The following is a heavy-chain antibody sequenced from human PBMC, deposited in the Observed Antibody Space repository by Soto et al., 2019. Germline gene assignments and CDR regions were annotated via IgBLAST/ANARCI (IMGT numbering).Heavy chain of an antibody. CDR2: ISAYNGNT. CDR1: GYTFTSYG. CDR3: ARDGAQVGFGELSDAFDI. D-gene: IGHD3-10*01. Sequence: QVPLVQSGAEVKKPGASVKVSCKASGYTFTSYGISWVRQAPGQGLEWMGWISAYNGNTNYAQKLKGRVTMTTDTSTGTAYMELRSLRSDDTAVYYCARDGAQVGFGELSDAFDIWGQGTMVTVSS. J-gene: IGHJ3*02. V-gene: IGHV1-18*01.